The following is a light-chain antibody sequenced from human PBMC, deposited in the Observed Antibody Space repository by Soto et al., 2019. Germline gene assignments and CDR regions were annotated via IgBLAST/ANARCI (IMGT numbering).Light chain of an antibody. V-gene: IGLV1-40*01. CDR3: QSYDSSLSALV. J-gene: IGLJ7*01. Sequence: SVLTQPPSVSGAPGQRVTISCTGSSSNIGAGYDVHWYQQLPGTAPKLLIYGNSNRPSGVPDRFSGSKSGTSASLAITGLHAEDEADYYCQSYDSSLSALVFGGGTQLTVL. CDR1: SSNIGAGYD. CDR2: GNS.